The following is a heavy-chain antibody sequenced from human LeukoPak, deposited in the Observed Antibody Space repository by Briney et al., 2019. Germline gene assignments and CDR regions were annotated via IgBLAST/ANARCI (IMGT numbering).Heavy chain of an antibody. V-gene: IGHV3-7*01. CDR3: SRLSAMLRGPEAFYYFEY. Sequence: GGSLRLSCAASGFTFNSYWMTWVRQAPGMGLEWVANIKQDGSEKYYVDSVKGRFTISRDNAKNSLYLQMDSLRAEDTAVYYCSRLSAMLRGPEAFYYFEYWGQGTLVTVSS. CDR1: GFTFNSYW. J-gene: IGHJ4*02. CDR2: IKQDGSEK. D-gene: IGHD3-10*01.